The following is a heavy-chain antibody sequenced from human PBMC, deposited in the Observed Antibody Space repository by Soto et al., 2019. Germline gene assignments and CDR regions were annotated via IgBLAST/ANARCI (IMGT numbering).Heavy chain of an antibody. CDR3: AKRLLRGTTLSVLDY. J-gene: IGHJ4*02. D-gene: IGHD4-17*01. Sequence: GGSLRLSCAASGFTFSSFGMHWVRQAPGKGLEWVALLSYDGSKEYYADSVKGRFSVSRDNSKNTLYLPMNSLRVEDMAVYFCAKRLLRGTTLSVLDYWGRGTLVTSPQ. CDR2: LSYDGSKE. V-gene: IGHV3-30*18. CDR1: GFTFSSFG.